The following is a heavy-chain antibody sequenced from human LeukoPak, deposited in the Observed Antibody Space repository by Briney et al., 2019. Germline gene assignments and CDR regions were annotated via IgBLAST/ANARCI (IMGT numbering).Heavy chain of an antibody. Sequence: SQTLSLTCTVSGGSISSGDYYWSWIRQPPGKGLEWIGYIYYSGSTYYSPSLKSRVTISVDTSKNQFSLKLSSVTAADTAVYYCARVYYYDSSDWYFDLWGRGTLVTVSS. V-gene: IGHV4-30-4*01. CDR3: ARVYYYDSSDWYFDL. CDR2: IYYSGST. J-gene: IGHJ2*01. D-gene: IGHD3-22*01. CDR1: GGSISSGDYY.